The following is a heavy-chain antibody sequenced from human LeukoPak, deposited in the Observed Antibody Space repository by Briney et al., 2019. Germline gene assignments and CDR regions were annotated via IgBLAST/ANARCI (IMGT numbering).Heavy chain of an antibody. CDR2: IVGSGDST. CDR1: GFTFSSYF. CDR3: AKEGVQQSRGLDY. V-gene: IGHV3-23*01. J-gene: IGHJ4*02. Sequence: PGGSLRLSCAASGFTFSSYFLTWVRQAPGKGLEWVASIVGSGDSTYYADSVKGRFTISRDNSKNTLYLQMNSLRAEDTAVYHCAKEGVQQSRGLDYWGQGTLVTVSS. D-gene: IGHD6-13*01.